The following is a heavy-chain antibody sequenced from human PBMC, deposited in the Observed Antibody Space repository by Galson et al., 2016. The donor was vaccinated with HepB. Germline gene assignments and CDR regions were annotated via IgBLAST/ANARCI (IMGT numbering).Heavy chain of an antibody. CDR2: MFYSGGT. V-gene: IGHV4-39*01. CDR3: SRHPDTSGTDS. Sequence: SETLSLTCTVSGVSITTSGLYWGWIRQPPGKGLEWVGSMFYSGGTYYNPSLNSRVTISVDASKNQFSLKLRSVTAADTAVYYCSRHPDTSGTDSWGQGILVTVSS. J-gene: IGHJ4*02. CDR1: GVSITTSGLY. D-gene: IGHD6-19*01.